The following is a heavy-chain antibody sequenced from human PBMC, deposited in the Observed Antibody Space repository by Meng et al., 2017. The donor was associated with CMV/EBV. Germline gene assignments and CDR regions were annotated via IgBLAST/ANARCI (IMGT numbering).Heavy chain of an antibody. Sequence: ASVKVSCKASGYTFNSYDITWVRQAPGQGLEWMGWLSPYSGYTNYAQRLQGRVTMTTDTSASTAYMELGSLRSDDTAVYYCARGIVGATVNFDYWGQGTLVTVSS. J-gene: IGHJ4*02. V-gene: IGHV1-18*01. CDR2: LSPYSGYT. D-gene: IGHD1-26*01. CDR3: ARGIVGATVNFDY. CDR1: GYTFNSYD.